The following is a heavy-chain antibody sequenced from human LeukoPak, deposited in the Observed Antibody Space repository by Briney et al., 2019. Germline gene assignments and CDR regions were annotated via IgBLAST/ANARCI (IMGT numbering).Heavy chain of an antibody. J-gene: IGHJ4*02. CDR3: AKEVSSSWSH. Sequence: GGSLRLSCAASGSTFSSYAMSWVRQAPGKGLEWVSGINDISTDRYYADSVRGRFSISRDNSKNTLYLQMNSLRAEDTAIYYCAKEVSSSWSHWGQGTLVTVSS. V-gene: IGHV3-23*01. D-gene: IGHD6-13*01. CDR2: INDISTDR. CDR1: GSTFSSYA.